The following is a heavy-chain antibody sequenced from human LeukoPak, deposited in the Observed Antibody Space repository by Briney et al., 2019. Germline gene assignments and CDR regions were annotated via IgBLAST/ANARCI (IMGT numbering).Heavy chain of an antibody. D-gene: IGHD2-15*01. CDR1: GGSISSSSYY. J-gene: IGHJ5*02. CDR3: AREHIVVVVAATGWFDP. Sequence: SETLSLTCTVSGGSISSSSYYWGWIRQPPGKGLEWIGSIYYSGSTYCNPSLKSRVTISVDTSKNQFSLKLSSVTAADTAVYYCAREHIVVVVAATGWFDPWGQGILVTVSS. CDR2: IYYSGST. V-gene: IGHV4-39*07.